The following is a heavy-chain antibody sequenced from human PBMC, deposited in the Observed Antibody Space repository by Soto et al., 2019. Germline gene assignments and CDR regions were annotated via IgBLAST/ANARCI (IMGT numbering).Heavy chain of an antibody. CDR2: IYYSGST. Sequence: PSETLSLTCTVSGGSISSYYWSWIRQPPGKGLEWIGYIYYSGSTNYNPSLKSRVTISVDTSKNQFSLKLSSVTAADTAVYYCARVVIFGVVGMDVWGQGTTGTSP. CDR1: GGSISSYY. J-gene: IGHJ6*02. D-gene: IGHD3-3*01. CDR3: ARVVIFGVVGMDV. V-gene: IGHV4-59*01.